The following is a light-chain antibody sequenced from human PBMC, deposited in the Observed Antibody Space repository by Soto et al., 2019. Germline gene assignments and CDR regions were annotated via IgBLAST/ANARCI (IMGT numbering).Light chain of an antibody. CDR3: CSYAGSRTFV. CDR1: RGVVGNFDL. J-gene: IGLJ1*01. Sequence: QSALTQPASGSGVPGQAVTISVPGNRGVVGNFDLVSWYQQHPGKAPKLIIYEVNKRPSAVSNRFSGSKSDNTASLTISGLQAEDEADYYCCSYAGSRTFVFGTGTKVTVL. V-gene: IGLV2-23*02. CDR2: EVN.